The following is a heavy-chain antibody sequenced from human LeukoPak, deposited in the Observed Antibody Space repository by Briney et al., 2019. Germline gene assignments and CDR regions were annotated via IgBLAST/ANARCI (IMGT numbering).Heavy chain of an antibody. D-gene: IGHD6-19*01. CDR2: IKTDGSEK. V-gene: IGHV3-7*01. CDR3: ASGSSGWIDAFDI. Sequence: GGSLRLSCEGSGFTFSNYWMGWVRQAPGKGLQWVANIKTDGSEKYYVDSVKGRFTISRDNAKNSLYLQMNSLRAEDTAVYYCASGSSGWIDAFDIWGQGTMVTVSS. CDR1: GFTFSNYW. J-gene: IGHJ3*02.